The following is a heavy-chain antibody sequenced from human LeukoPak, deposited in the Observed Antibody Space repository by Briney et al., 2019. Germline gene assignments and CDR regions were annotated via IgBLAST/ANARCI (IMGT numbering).Heavy chain of an antibody. V-gene: IGHV1-2*02. J-gene: IGHJ4*02. CDR1: GGTFSSYA. D-gene: IGHD3-22*01. CDR2: INPNSGGT. Sequence: GASVKVSCKASGGTFSSYAISWVRQAPGQGLEWMGGINPNSGGTNYAQKFQGRVTMTRDTSISTAYMELSRLRSDDTAVYYCARSSRWTMTEEFDYWGQGTLVTVSS. CDR3: ARSSRWTMTEEFDY.